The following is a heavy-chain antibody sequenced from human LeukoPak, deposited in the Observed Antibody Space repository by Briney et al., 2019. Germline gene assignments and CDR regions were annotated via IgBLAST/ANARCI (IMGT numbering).Heavy chain of an antibody. CDR3: AREQQLASIDY. V-gene: IGHV3-48*03. CDR2: ISSSGSTI. Sequence: GGSLRLSCAASGFTFSSYEMNWVRQAPGKGLEWVSYISSSGSTIYYADSVKGRFTISRDNAKNSLYLQMNSPRAEDTAVYYCAREQQLASIDYWGQGTLVTVSS. J-gene: IGHJ4*02. CDR1: GFTFSSYE. D-gene: IGHD6-13*01.